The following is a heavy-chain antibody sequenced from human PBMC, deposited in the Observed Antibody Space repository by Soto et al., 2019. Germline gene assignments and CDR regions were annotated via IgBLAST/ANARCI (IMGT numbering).Heavy chain of an antibody. CDR3: ARTGIEASGTMYGMDV. V-gene: IGHV3-23*01. CDR2: ITSSGSEV. D-gene: IGHD6-13*01. J-gene: IGHJ6*02. CDR1: GFTFSGSA. Sequence: GGSLRLSCAASGFTFSGSAMTWVRQAPGKWLEYVSSITSSGSEVFHAASVKGRFTMSRDNSKNMLYLQMNSLRAEDTAVYYCARTGIEASGTMYGMDVWGPGATVTVSS.